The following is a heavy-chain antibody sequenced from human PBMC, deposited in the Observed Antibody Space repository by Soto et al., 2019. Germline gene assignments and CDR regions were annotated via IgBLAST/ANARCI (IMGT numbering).Heavy chain of an antibody. Sequence: GGSLRLSCAASGFTFSSYGMHWVRQAPGKGLEWVAVISYDGSNKYYADSVKGRFTIYRDNSKNTMYMQMNNLRAEDTAVYYCAKLGYCISTSCPYGMDVWGQGTTVTVSS. J-gene: IGHJ6*02. V-gene: IGHV3-30*18. CDR3: AKLGYCISTSCPYGMDV. D-gene: IGHD2-2*01. CDR2: ISYDGSNK. CDR1: GFTFSSYG.